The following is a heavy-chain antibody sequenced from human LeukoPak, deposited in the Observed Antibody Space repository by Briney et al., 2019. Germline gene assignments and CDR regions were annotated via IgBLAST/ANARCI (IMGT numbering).Heavy chain of an antibody. Sequence: ASVKVSCKASGYTFTSYDINWVRQATGQGLEWMGWMNPNSGNTGYAQKFQGRVTMTRNTSISTAYMELSSLRSEDTAVYYCARLHYDFWSGPNWSDPWGQGTLVTVSS. CDR3: ARLHYDFWSGPNWSDP. CDR1: GYTFTSYD. J-gene: IGHJ5*02. CDR2: MNPNSGNT. D-gene: IGHD3-3*01. V-gene: IGHV1-8*01.